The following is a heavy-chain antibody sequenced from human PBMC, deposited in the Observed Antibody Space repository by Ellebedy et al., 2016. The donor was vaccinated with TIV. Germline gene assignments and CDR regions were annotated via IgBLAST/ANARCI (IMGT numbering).Heavy chain of an antibody. CDR1: GYTFTGYY. D-gene: IGHD2-15*01. J-gene: IGHJ4*02. V-gene: IGHV1-2*04. CDR3: ATRYYCSGGSCYSSPGDY. CDR2: INPNSGGT. Sequence: AASVKVSCKASGYTFTGYYMHWVRQAPGQGLEWMGWINPNSGGTNYAQKFQGWVTMTRDTSISTAYMELSSLRSEDTAVYYCATRYYCSGGSCYSSPGDYWGQGTLVTVSS.